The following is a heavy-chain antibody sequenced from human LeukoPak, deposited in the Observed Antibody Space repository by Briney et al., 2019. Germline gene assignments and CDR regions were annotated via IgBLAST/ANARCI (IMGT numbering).Heavy chain of an antibody. J-gene: IGHJ5*02. CDR3: AKGSGINHYHWIDP. Sequence: GGSLRLSCAASGFTFSNHAMNWVRQAPGKGLEWVSIISGSGTVTYYADSVKGRFTISRDNSKNTLYLQMDSLRAEDTALYYCAKGSGINHYHWIDPWGQGTLVTVSS. CDR2: ISGSGTVT. V-gene: IGHV3-23*01. CDR1: GFTFSNHA. D-gene: IGHD1-14*01.